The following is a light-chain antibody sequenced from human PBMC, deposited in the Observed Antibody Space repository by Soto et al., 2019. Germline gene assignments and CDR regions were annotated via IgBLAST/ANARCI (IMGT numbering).Light chain of an antibody. CDR2: DAS. J-gene: IGKJ1*01. CDR3: QKYNSPPET. Sequence: DIQMTQSPSSLSASVGDRVTIICRASQGVSNYLAWYQQKPGKVPKLLIYDASTLQSGVPSRFSGSGSGTDFTLTINSLQPEDVATYYCQKYNSPPETFGQGTKVEIK. V-gene: IGKV1-27*01. CDR1: QGVSNY.